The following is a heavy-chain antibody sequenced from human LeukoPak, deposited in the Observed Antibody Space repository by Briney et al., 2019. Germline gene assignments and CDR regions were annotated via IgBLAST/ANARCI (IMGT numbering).Heavy chain of an antibody. Sequence: GGSLRLSCAASGFTFSSYAMHWVRQAPGKGLEWVAVISYDGSNKYYADSVKGRFTISRDNAKNSLYLQMNSLRAEDMALYYCAKDSSGWAHSFDYWGQGTLVTVSS. J-gene: IGHJ4*02. CDR2: ISYDGSNK. CDR3: AKDSSGWAHSFDY. D-gene: IGHD6-19*01. CDR1: GFTFSSYA. V-gene: IGHV3-30*04.